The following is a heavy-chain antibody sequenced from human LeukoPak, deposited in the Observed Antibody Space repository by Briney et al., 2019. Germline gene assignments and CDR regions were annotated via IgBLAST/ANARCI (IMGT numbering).Heavy chain of an antibody. Sequence: ASVKVSCKASGYTFTSYDINWVRQATGQGLEWMGWMNPNSGNTGYAQKFQGGVTITRNTSIRTAYMELSSLRSEDTAVYYCARAPAYSSSWYGMDVWGQGTTVTVSS. CDR3: ARAPAYSSSWYGMDV. J-gene: IGHJ6*02. V-gene: IGHV1-8*03. D-gene: IGHD6-13*01. CDR2: MNPNSGNT. CDR1: GYTFTSYD.